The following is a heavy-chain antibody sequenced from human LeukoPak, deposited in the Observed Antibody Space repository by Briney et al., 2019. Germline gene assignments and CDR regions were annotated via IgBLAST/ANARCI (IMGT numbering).Heavy chain of an antibody. D-gene: IGHD3-22*01. CDR1: GFTFSSYA. CDR3: AREGDSSGYCLDY. J-gene: IGHJ4*02. CDR2: ISYDGSNK. Sequence: GRSLRLSCAASGFTFSSYAMHWVRQAPGKGLEWVAVISYDGSNKYYADSVKGRFTISRDNCKNTLYLQMNSLRAEDTAVYYCAREGDSSGYCLDYWGQGTLVTVSS. V-gene: IGHV3-30-3*01.